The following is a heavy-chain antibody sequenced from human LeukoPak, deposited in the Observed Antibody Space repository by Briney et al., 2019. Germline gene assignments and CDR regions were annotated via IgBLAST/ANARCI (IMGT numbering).Heavy chain of an antibody. CDR3: ARAPGSAWFDY. CDR2: IYSSGST. V-gene: IGHV4-4*07. CDR1: GGSISDYY. J-gene: IGHJ5*01. D-gene: IGHD6-19*01. Sequence: SETLSLTCTVSGGSISDYYWNWIRQPAGKGLQWIGRIYSSGSTNYNPSLKSRVIMSVDTSKNQFSLKLSSVTAADTAVYYCARAPGSAWFDYWGQGTLVTVSS.